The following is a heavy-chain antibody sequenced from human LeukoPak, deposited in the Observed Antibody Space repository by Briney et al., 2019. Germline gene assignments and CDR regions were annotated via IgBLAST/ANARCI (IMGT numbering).Heavy chain of an antibody. CDR3: AKLGAVQGVIPENSDY. D-gene: IGHD3-10*01. CDR2: ISGSGGST. V-gene: IGHV3-23*01. J-gene: IGHJ4*02. Sequence: PGGSLRLSCAASGFTFSSYAMSWVRQAPGKGLEWVSAISGSGGSTYYPDPVKGGFTSSEANSKKRPLLQMNSLTAENTAVYYCAKLGAVQGVIPENSDYWGEGTLVTVSS. CDR1: GFTFSSYA.